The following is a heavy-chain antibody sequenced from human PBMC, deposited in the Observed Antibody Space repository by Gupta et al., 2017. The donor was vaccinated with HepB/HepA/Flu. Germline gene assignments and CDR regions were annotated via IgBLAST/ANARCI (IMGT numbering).Heavy chain of an antibody. CDR2: IYYRGST. Sequence: QVQLQESGPGLVKPSETLSLTCTVSGGSLSSYYWSWIQQPPGKELVWIGYIYYRGSTNYNPSIKSRVTILVDTSKNQFSLKLSSVTAADTAVYYCARGEYSGYGNFDYWGQGTLVTVSS. CDR3: ARGEYSGYGNFDY. D-gene: IGHD5-12*01. V-gene: IGHV4-59*01. J-gene: IGHJ4*02. CDR1: GGSLSSYY.